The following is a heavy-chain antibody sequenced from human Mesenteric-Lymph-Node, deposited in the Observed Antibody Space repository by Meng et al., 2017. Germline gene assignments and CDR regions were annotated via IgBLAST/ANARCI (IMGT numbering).Heavy chain of an antibody. J-gene: IGHJ4*02. CDR1: GASISRGGYY. CDR3: SREEVY. CDR2: IYASGST. V-gene: IGHV4-30-4*01. Sequence: QVQLQESGPGLVKPSQTLSLTCTVSGASISRGGYYWSWIRQPPGKGLEWIGNIYASGSTYYNPSLQSRVTISVDTSKNQFSVNLYSVTAADTAVYYCSREEVYWGQGTLVTVSS.